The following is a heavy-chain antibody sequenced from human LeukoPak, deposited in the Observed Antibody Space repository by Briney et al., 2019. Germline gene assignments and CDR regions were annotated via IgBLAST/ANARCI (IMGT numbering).Heavy chain of an antibody. CDR1: GVSFSGYY. J-gene: IGHJ4*02. CDR3: ARSHFWSGYPIDY. V-gene: IGHV4-34*01. CDR2: INHSGST. D-gene: IGHD3-3*02. Sequence: TSETLSLTCAVYGVSFSGYYWSWIRQPPGKGLEWIGEINHSGSTNYNQSLKSRVTISVDTSKNQFSLKLSSVTAADTAVYYCARSHFWSGYPIDYWGQGTLVTVSS.